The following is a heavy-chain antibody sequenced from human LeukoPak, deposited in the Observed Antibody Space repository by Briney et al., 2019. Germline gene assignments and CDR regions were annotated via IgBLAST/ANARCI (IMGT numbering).Heavy chain of an antibody. J-gene: IGHJ6*02. CDR1: GYTFTGYY. V-gene: IGHV1-69*13. CDR3: AREGVDIVATIIGYYYYGMDV. Sequence: SVKVSCKASGYTFTGYYMHWVRQAPGQGLEWMGGIIPIFGTANYAQKFQGRVTITADESTSTAYMELSGLRSEDTAVYYCAREGVDIVATIIGYYYYGMDVWGQGTTVTVSS. D-gene: IGHD5-12*01. CDR2: IIPIFGTA.